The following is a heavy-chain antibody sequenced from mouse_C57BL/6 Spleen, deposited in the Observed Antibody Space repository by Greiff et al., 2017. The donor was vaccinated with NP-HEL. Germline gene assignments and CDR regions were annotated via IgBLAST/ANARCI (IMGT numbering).Heavy chain of an antibody. CDR3: ARDYYGSSSSGYFDV. Sequence: QVTLKESGPGILQSSQTLSLTCSFSGFSLSTSGMGVSWIRQPSGKGLEWLAHIYWDDDKRYNPSLKSRLTISKDTSRNQVFLKITSVDTADTATYYCARDYYGSSSSGYFDVWGTGTTVTVSS. CDR2: IYWDDDK. D-gene: IGHD1-1*01. CDR1: GFSLSTSGMG. V-gene: IGHV8-12*01. J-gene: IGHJ1*03.